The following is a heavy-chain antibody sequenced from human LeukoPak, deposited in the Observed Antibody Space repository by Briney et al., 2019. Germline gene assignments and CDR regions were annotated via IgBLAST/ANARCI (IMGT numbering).Heavy chain of an antibody. D-gene: IGHD4-17*01. CDR2: IYHSGST. Sequence: PSQTLSLTCAVSGGSISSSNWWSWVRQPPGKGLEWIGEIYHSGSTNYNPSLKSRVTISVDKSKNQFSLKLSSVTAADTAVYYCGNGDYVWYAFDIWGQGTMVTVSS. CDR3: GNGDYVWYAFDI. CDR1: GGSISSSNW. V-gene: IGHV4-4*02. J-gene: IGHJ3*02.